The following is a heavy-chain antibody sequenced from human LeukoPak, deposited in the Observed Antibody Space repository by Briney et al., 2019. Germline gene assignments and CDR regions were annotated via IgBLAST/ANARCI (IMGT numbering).Heavy chain of an antibody. V-gene: IGHV3-23*01. D-gene: IGHD3-3*01. Sequence: GGSLRLSCAASGFTFSSYAMSWVRQALGKGLEWVSAISGSGAVTYYADSVKGRFTISRDNSKNPVFLQMNSLRAEDTAVYYCARDPSARVVASTLDYWGQGTLVTVSS. J-gene: IGHJ4*02. CDR3: ARDPSARVVASTLDY. CDR2: ISGSGAVT. CDR1: GFTFSSYA.